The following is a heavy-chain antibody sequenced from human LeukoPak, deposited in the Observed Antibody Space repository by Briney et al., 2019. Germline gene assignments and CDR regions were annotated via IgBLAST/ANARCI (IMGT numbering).Heavy chain of an antibody. V-gene: IGHV3-53*01. Sequence: GGSLRLSCAASGFTFSSYSMNWVRQAPGKGLEWVSVIYSGGSTYYADSVKGRFTISRDNSKNTLYLQMNSLRAEDTAVYYCARGITTYYDFWSGYQTPYFDYWGQGTLVTVSS. CDR2: IYSGGST. CDR1: GFTFSSYS. D-gene: IGHD3-3*01. J-gene: IGHJ4*02. CDR3: ARGITTYYDFWSGYQTPYFDY.